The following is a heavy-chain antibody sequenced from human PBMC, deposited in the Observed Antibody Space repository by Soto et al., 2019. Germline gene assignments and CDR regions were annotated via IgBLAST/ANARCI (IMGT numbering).Heavy chain of an antibody. Sequence: SETLSLTCTVSGGSISSSNYFWGWIRQPPGKGLEWIGSMYYSGSTYYNPSLKSRVTISVDTSKNQFSLKLSSVTAADTAVYYCARDSDYYDSSGYSDAFDIWGQGTMVTVS. J-gene: IGHJ3*02. CDR1: GGSISSSNYF. V-gene: IGHV4-39*07. D-gene: IGHD3-22*01. CDR3: ARDSDYYDSSGYSDAFDI. CDR2: MYYSGST.